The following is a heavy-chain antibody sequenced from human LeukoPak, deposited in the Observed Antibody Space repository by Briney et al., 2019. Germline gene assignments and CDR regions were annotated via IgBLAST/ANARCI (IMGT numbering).Heavy chain of an antibody. CDR1: GYSFTSYW. CDR2: IYPGDSDT. D-gene: IGHD3-10*01. J-gene: IGHJ5*02. CDR3: ARESYGSGSPRWFDP. Sequence: GESLKISCKDSGYSFTSYWIGWVRQMPGKGLEWMGIIYPGDSDTRYSPSFQGQATISADKSISTAYLQWSSLKASDTAMYYCARESYGSGSPRWFDPWGQGTLVTVSS. V-gene: IGHV5-51*01.